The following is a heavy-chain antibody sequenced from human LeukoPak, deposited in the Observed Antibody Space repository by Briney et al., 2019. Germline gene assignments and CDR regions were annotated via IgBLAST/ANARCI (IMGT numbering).Heavy chain of an antibody. CDR3: AKTLGARGCSSTSCYLFDY. CDR1: GFTVSSNY. Sequence: GGSLRLSCAASGFTVSSNYMSWVRQAPGKGLEWVSVIYSGGSTYYADSVKGRFTISRDNSKNTLYLQMNSLRAEDTAVYYCAKTLGARGCSSTSCYLFDYWGQGTLVTVSS. V-gene: IGHV3-53*01. J-gene: IGHJ4*02. D-gene: IGHD2-2*01. CDR2: IYSGGST.